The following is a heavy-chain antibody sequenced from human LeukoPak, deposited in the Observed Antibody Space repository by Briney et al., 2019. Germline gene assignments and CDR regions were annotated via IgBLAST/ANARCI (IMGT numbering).Heavy chain of an antibody. Sequence: SVKVSCKASGGTFSSYAISWVRQAPGQGLEWMGGIIPIFGTANYAQKFQGRVTITADKSTSTAYMELSSLRSEDTAVYYCASPYYDFWSGLGSYYYYYMDVWGKGTTVTVSS. CDR3: ASPYYDFWSGLGSYYYYYMDV. D-gene: IGHD3-3*01. J-gene: IGHJ6*03. V-gene: IGHV1-69*06. CDR2: IIPIFGTA. CDR1: GGTFSSYA.